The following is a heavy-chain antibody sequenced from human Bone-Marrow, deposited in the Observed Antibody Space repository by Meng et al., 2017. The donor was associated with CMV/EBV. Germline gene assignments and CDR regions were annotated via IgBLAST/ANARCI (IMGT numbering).Heavy chain of an antibody. D-gene: IGHD6-13*01. V-gene: IGHV4-61*01. CDR1: GGSVSSGSYY. Sequence: SETLSLTCTVSGGSVSSGSYYWSWIRQPPGKGLEWIGYIYYSGSTNYNPSLKSRVTIPVDTSKNQFSLKLSSVTAADTAVYYCARDLSIAAAGTRGWFDPWGQGTLVTVSS. J-gene: IGHJ5*02. CDR3: ARDLSIAAAGTRGWFDP. CDR2: IYYSGST.